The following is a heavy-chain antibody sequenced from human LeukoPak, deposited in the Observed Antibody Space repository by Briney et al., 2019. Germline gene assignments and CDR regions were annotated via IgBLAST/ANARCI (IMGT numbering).Heavy chain of an antibody. Sequence: ASVKVSCKASGYTFTSNYIHWVRQAPGQGLEWMGMIYPRDGSTSYAQKFQGRVTVTRDTSSSTVHMELSGLRSEDTAVYYCARDQEGFDYWGQGTLVTVSS. CDR3: ARDQEGFDY. J-gene: IGHJ4*02. CDR1: GYTFTSNY. CDR2: IYPRDGST. V-gene: IGHV1-46*01.